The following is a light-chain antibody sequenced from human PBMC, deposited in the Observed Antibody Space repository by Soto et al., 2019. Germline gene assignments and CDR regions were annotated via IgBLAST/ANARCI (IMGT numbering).Light chain of an antibody. Sequence: DIQITQSPSTLSAPVGDRVPITCRASQSISSWLAWYQQKPGKAPKLLIYDASSLESGVPSRFSGSGSGTEFTLTISSLQPDDFATYYCQQYNSYPWTFGQGTKVDIK. CDR2: DAS. CDR3: QQYNSYPWT. V-gene: IGKV1-5*01. J-gene: IGKJ1*01. CDR1: QSISSW.